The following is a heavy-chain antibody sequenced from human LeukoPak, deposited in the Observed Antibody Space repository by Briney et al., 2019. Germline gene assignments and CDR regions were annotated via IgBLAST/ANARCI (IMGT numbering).Heavy chain of an antibody. D-gene: IGHD5-12*01. V-gene: IGHV3-30*18. Sequence: GGSLRLSCAASGFTFSSYAMSWVRQAPGKGLEWVAVISYDGSNKYYADSVKGRFTISRDNSKNTLYLQMNSLRAEDTAVYYCAKGNSGYDYLDYWGQGTLVTVSS. CDR2: ISYDGSNK. CDR1: GFTFSSYA. CDR3: AKGNSGYDYLDY. J-gene: IGHJ4*02.